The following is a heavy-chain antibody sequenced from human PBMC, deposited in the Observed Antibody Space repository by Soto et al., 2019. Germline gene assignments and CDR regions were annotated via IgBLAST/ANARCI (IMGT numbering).Heavy chain of an antibody. D-gene: IGHD3-10*01. CDR2: TNPILSMS. CDR1: GDTFNFYT. V-gene: IGHV1-69*02. Sequence: QVHLVQSGAELKKPGSSVRVSCKASGDTFNFYTINWVRQAPGLGLEWMGRTNPILSMSNSALKFQGRLRISADSSASTASADPRSLPSDATAVYFCATSSASGSQAFDYWGQGALGTVSS. J-gene: IGHJ4*02. CDR3: ATSSASGSQAFDY.